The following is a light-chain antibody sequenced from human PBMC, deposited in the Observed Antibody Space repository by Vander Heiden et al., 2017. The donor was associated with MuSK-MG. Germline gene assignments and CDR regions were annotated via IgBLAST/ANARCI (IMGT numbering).Light chain of an antibody. CDR1: SSNIGAGYD. V-gene: IGLV1-40*01. CDR3: KSYDSSLSGYV. Sequence: QSVLTPPPSVSGAPGQRVTISCTGSSSNIGAGYDVHWYQQLPGTAPKLLIYGNSNRPSGVPDRFSGSKSGTSASLAITGLQAEDEADYYCKSYDSSLSGYVFGTGTKVTVL. CDR2: GNS. J-gene: IGLJ1*01.